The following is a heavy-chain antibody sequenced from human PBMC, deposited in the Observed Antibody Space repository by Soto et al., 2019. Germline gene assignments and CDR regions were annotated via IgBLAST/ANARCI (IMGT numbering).Heavy chain of an antibody. CDR2: INHSGST. J-gene: IGHJ6*02. CDR1: GGSFSGYY. V-gene: IGHV4-34*01. D-gene: IGHD3-22*01. Sequence: QVQLQQWGAGLLKPSETLSLTCAVYGGSFSGYYWSWIRQPPGKGLEWIGEINHSGSTNYNPSLKSRVTISVDTSKNQFSLKRSSVTAADTAVYYCARFRYYDSSGYRYYYYYGMDVWGQGTTVTVSS. CDR3: ARFRYYDSSGYRYYYYYGMDV.